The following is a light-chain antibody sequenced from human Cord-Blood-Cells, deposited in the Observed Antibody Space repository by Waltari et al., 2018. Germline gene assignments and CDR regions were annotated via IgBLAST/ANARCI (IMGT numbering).Light chain of an antibody. J-gene: IGLJ1*01. Sequence: QSALTQPASVSGSPGQSITISCTGTSSDVGSYNLVSWYQQHPGQAPKLMIYEGSKLPSGVYKRFSGSKSGNAASLTISGLKAEDEADYYCCSYAGSSTYVFGTGTKVTVL. CDR2: EGS. CDR3: CSYAGSSTYV. CDR1: SSDVGSYNL. V-gene: IGLV2-23*01.